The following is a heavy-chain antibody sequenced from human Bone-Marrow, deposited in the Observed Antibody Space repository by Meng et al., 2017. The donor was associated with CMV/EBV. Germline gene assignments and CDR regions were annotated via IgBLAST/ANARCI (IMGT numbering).Heavy chain of an antibody. D-gene: IGHD2-2*02. J-gene: IGHJ6*01. V-gene: IGHV1-69*10. CDR1: GYTFNNYA. CDR3: ARSWDIVVVPAVLPPGGMDV. CDR2: IIPILSVT. Sequence: SVKVSCKASGYTFNNYAISWVRQAPGQGLEWMGGIIPILSVTNYAQKFQGRVTITADKSTSSAYMELRSLRSDDTAVYYCARSWDIVVVPAVLPPGGMDVWGQGTTVTVSS.